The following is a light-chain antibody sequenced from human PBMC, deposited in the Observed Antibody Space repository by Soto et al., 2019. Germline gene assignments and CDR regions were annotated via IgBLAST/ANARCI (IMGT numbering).Light chain of an antibody. Sequence: QSALTQPPSVSGSPGQSVTISCTGTSSDVGSYNRVSWYQQSPGTAPKLMIYEVSNRPSGVPDGFSGSKSGNTASLTISGLQAEDEADYYCSSYTSSSTYVFGTGTKVTVL. J-gene: IGLJ1*01. CDR3: SSYTSSSTYV. CDR2: EVS. CDR1: SSDVGSYNR. V-gene: IGLV2-18*02.